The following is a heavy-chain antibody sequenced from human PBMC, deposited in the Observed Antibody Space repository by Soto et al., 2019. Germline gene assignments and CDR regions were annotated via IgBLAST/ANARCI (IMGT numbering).Heavy chain of an antibody. CDR2: IKQDGSEK. CDR3: ARDTGDYDFWSGYSREYYFDY. CDR1: GFTFSSYW. Sequence: EVQLVESGGGLVQPGGSLRLSCAASGFTFSSYWMSWVRQAPGKGLEWVANIKQDGSEKYYVDSVMGRFTISRDNAKNSLYLQMNSLRAEDTAVYYCARDTGDYDFWSGYSREYYFDYWGQGTLVTVSS. V-gene: IGHV3-7*05. D-gene: IGHD3-3*01. J-gene: IGHJ4*02.